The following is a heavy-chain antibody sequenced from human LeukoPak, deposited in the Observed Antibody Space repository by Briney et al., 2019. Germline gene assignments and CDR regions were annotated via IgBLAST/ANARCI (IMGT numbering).Heavy chain of an antibody. CDR3: AKDWSYYSEYFHH. D-gene: IGHD1-26*01. V-gene: IGHV3-30*18. CDR1: GFTFSSYG. Sequence: GGSLRLSCAASGFTFSSYGMHWVRQAPGKGLEWVAFISYDGSNKYYADSVKGRFTISRDNSKNTLTLQMNSLRAEDTAVYYCAKDWSYYSEYFHHWGQGTLVTASS. J-gene: IGHJ1*01. CDR2: ISYDGSNK.